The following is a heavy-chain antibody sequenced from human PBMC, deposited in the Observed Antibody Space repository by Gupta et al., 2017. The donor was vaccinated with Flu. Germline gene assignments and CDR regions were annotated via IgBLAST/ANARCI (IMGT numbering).Heavy chain of an antibody. V-gene: IGHV1-69*01. D-gene: IGHD6-13*01. CDR2: IIPIFGTA. J-gene: IGHJ2*01. Sequence: QVQLVQSGAEVKKPGSSVKVSCKASGGTFSSYAISWVRQAPGQGLEWMGGIIPIFGTANYAQKFQGRVTITADESTSTAYMELSSLRSEDTAVYYCARDRPRKYSSSWETAWYFDLWGRGTLVTVSS. CDR1: GGTFSSYA. CDR3: ARDRPRKYSSSWETAWYFDL.